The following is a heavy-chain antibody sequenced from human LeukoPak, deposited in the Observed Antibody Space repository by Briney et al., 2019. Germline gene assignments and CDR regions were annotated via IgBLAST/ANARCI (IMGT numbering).Heavy chain of an antibody. J-gene: IGHJ4*02. V-gene: IGHV4-30-4*08. CDR2: IYYSGST. Sequence: PSQTLSLTCTVSGGSISSGDYYWSWIRQPPGKGLEWIGYIYYSGSTYYNPSLKSRVTISVDTSKNQFSLKLSSVTAADTAVYYCARATRYCSSTSCYDYWGQGTLVTVSS. CDR1: GGSISSGDYY. D-gene: IGHD2-2*01. CDR3: ARATRYCSSTSCYDY.